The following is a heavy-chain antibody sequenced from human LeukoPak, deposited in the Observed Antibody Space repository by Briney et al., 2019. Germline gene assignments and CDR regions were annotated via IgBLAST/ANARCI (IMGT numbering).Heavy chain of an antibody. CDR3: ASYYYGSGSYYPLDY. V-gene: IGHV1-69*13. D-gene: IGHD3-10*01. J-gene: IGHJ4*02. CDR1: GGTFSSYA. Sequence: VASVKVSCKAPGGTFSSYAISWVRQAPGQGLEWMGGIIPIFGTANYAQKFQGRVTITADESTSTAYMELSSLRSEDTAVYYCASYYYGSGSYYPLDYWGQGTLVTVSS. CDR2: IIPIFGTA.